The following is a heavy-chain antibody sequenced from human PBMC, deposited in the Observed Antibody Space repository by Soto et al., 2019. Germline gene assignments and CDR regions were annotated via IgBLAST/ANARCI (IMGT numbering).Heavy chain of an antibody. Sequence: SVKVSCKASGGTFSSYAISWVRQAPGQGLEWMGGIIPIFGTANYAQKFQGRVTITADESTSTAYMELSSLRSEDTAVYYCARTYYYDSSGYYLWFDPWGQGTLVTVSS. CDR2: IIPIFGTA. CDR1: GGTFSSYA. V-gene: IGHV1-69*13. D-gene: IGHD3-22*01. J-gene: IGHJ5*02. CDR3: ARTYYYDSSGYYLWFDP.